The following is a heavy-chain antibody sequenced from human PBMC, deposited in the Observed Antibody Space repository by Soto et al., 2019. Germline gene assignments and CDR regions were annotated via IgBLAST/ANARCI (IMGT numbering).Heavy chain of an antibody. CDR1: GSSLTSSGMS. D-gene: IGHD6-13*01. J-gene: IGHJ5*02. Sequence: SGPTLVNPTQTLTLTCTLSGSSLTSSGMSVSWIRQTPGKALEWLALIDWEDDKFYSASLKTRLSISKDTAKNQVVLTMTNMDPVDTGTYFCARIWAIAAPGTGGLFDTWGQGALVTVSS. V-gene: IGHV2-70*01. CDR2: IDWEDDK. CDR3: ARIWAIAAPGTGGLFDT.